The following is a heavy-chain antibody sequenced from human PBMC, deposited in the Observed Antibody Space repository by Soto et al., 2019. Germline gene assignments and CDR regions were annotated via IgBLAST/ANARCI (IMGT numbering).Heavy chain of an antibody. J-gene: IGHJ5*02. V-gene: IGHV4-39*01. CDR3: ARQPTTGDTDLWFDP. D-gene: IGHD2-21*01. Sequence: QLQLLESGPGLVKASETLSLTCSVSGGSISTSRSYWAWIRQPPGKGLGWLANIFYSGSTFHNPSLASRVSVSVDTSKNEFSLKLRSVTAADTAVYYCARQPTTGDTDLWFDPWGQGTLVTVSS. CDR2: IFYSGST. CDR1: GGSISTSRSY.